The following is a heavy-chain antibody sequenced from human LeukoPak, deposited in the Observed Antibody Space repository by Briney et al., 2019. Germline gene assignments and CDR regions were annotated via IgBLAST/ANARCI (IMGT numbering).Heavy chain of an antibody. D-gene: IGHD1-26*01. CDR1: RFTFSSYW. CDR3: ARIFMATTQFIDY. V-gene: IGHV3-7*01. J-gene: IGHJ4*02. Sequence: PGGSLRLCCAASRFTFSSYWMSWVRQAPGKGLEWVANINQDGSDKYYVDSVKGRFTISRDNAKSSLYLQMNSLRAEDTAVYYCARIFMATTQFIDYWGQGTLVTVSS. CDR2: INQDGSDK.